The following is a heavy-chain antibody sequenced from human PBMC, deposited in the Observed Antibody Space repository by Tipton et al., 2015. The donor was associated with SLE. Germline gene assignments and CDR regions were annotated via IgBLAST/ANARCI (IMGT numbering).Heavy chain of an antibody. J-gene: IGHJ3*02. Sequence: TLSLTCVVYGGLYSDHYWSWIRQPPGKGLEWIGEINESGSTNYNPSLKSRVTISIDTSKNQFSLKLSSVTAADTAVYYCARDLLYYYDSSGYYHHDAFDIWGQGTMVTVSS. CDR2: INESGST. CDR3: ARDLLYYYDSSGYYHHDAFDI. D-gene: IGHD3-22*01. V-gene: IGHV4-34*01. CDR1: GGLYSDHY.